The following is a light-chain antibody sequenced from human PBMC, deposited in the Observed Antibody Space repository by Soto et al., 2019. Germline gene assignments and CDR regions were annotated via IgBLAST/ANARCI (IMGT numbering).Light chain of an antibody. CDR2: KGS. Sequence: DIQMTQSPSTLSASVGDRVTITCRASQSMSSRLAWYQQKPGQAPKLLIYKGSSLESGVPSRFSGSGSGTEFTLTISSPQPDDFATYYCQQYNSYSRTFGQGTKVEI. CDR3: QQYNSYSRT. CDR1: QSMSSR. J-gene: IGKJ1*01. V-gene: IGKV1-5*03.